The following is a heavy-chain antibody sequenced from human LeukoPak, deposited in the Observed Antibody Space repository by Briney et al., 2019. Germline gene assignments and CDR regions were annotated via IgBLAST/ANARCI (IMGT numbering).Heavy chain of an antibody. V-gene: IGHV1-2*02. CDR2: INPNSGDT. CDR1: GYIFTGYY. D-gene: IGHD3-22*01. Sequence: ASVKVSCKASGYIFTGYYMHWVRQAPGQGLEWMGWINPNSGDTNYAQKFQGRVTMTRDTSISTAYMELSRLRSDDTAVYYCAREDTSGYLRGENYFDYWGQGTLVTVSS. J-gene: IGHJ4*02. CDR3: AREDTSGYLRGENYFDY.